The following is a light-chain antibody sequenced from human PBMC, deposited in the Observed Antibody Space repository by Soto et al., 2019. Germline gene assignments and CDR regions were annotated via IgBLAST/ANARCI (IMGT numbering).Light chain of an antibody. Sequence: EIVLTQSPATLSLSPGERATLSCRAIQSRSTYLVWYQQKPGQAPRLLIYDASTRATGIPARFSGSGSGTDFTLTISSLEPEDVAVYYCQQRSNWPRTFGQGTKVEIK. J-gene: IGKJ1*01. CDR2: DAS. CDR1: QSRSTY. V-gene: IGKV3-11*01. CDR3: QQRSNWPRT.